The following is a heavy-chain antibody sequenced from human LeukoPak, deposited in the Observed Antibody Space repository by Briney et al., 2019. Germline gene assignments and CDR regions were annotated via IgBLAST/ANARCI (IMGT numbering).Heavy chain of an antibody. CDR2: IRFDGSYK. V-gene: IGHV3-30*02. CDR3: AGGVLEAQGWLQWMGTVYSMDV. CDR1: GFTFSSYG. J-gene: IGHJ6*02. Sequence: GGSLRLSCAASGFTFSSYGMHWVRQAPGKGLEGVAFIRFDGSYKFYADSVKGRFTISRDNAKNSLYLQMNSLRPDDTAVYYCAGGVLEAQGWLQWMGTVYSMDVWGQGTPVTVSS. D-gene: IGHD5-24*01.